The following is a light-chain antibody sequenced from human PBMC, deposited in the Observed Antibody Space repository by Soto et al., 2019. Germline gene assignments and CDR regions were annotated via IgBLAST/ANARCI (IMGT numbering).Light chain of an antibody. CDR3: QQYGSSPPYT. J-gene: IGKJ2*01. CDR2: GAS. CDR1: QSVSSSS. Sequence: EIVLTQSPGTLSLSPGERAPLSCRASQSVSSSSLAWYQQKPGQAPRLLIYGASSRATGIPDRFSGSGSGTDFTLTISRLEPEDFAVYYCQQYGSSPPYTFGQGTKLEIK. V-gene: IGKV3-20*01.